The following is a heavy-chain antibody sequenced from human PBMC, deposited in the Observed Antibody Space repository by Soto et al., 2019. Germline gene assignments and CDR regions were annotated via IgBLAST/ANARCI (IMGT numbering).Heavy chain of an antibody. Sequence: GGSLRLSCAASGSTFSSYAMSWVRQAPGKGLEWVSAISGSGGSTYYADSVKGRFTISRDNSKNTLYLQMNSLRAEDTAVYYCAKDLGILYHYYGMDVWGQGTTVTVSS. J-gene: IGHJ6*02. CDR3: AKDLGILYHYYGMDV. D-gene: IGHD2-15*01. CDR2: ISGSGGST. V-gene: IGHV3-23*01. CDR1: GSTFSSYA.